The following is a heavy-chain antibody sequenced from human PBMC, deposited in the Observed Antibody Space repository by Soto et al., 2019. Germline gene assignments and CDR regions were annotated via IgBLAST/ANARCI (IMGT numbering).Heavy chain of an antibody. CDR1: GGTFSNSP. CDR3: ARSRFVVGVTEDYYGMDV. J-gene: IGHJ6*02. V-gene: IGHV1-69*12. Sequence: QVQLVQSGAEVKKPGSSVKVSCKSSGGTFSNSPISWVRQAPGQGLEWVGGVITVFKTANYAQKFQGRVTITADESTNTAYMGLSSLRSGDTAVYYCARSRFVVGVTEDYYGMDVWGQGTTVTVSS. D-gene: IGHD2-15*01. CDR2: VITVFKTA.